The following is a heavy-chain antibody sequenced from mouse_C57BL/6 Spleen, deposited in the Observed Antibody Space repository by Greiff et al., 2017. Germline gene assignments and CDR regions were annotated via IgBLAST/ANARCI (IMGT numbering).Heavy chain of an antibody. D-gene: IGHD1-1*01. J-gene: IGHJ2*01. CDR3: ARSGYYDGGDYFDY. Sequence: QVQLQQSGAELVRPGASVKLSCKASGYTFTSYGISWVKQRAGQGLEWIGVIYPRSGNTNYNEKFKGKATLTADKSSSTAYVQLRSLTSADSAVYFCARSGYYDGGDYFDYWGQGTTLTVSS. V-gene: IGHV1-81*01. CDR2: IYPRSGNT. CDR1: GYTFTSYG.